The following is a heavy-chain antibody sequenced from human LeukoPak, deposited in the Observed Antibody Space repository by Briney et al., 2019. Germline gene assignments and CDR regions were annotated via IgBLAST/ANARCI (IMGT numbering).Heavy chain of an antibody. V-gene: IGHV3-23*01. CDR1: GFTFSSYA. CDR3: ATSFGPVIAAAGTGAD. J-gene: IGHJ4*02. CDR2: ISDSGGST. D-gene: IGHD6-13*01. Sequence: GGSLRLSCAASGFTFSSYAMSWVRQAPGKGLEWVSGISDSGGSTYYADSVKGRFTISRDNSKNTLYLQMNSLRAEDTAVYYCATSFGPVIAAAGTGADWGQGTLVTVSS.